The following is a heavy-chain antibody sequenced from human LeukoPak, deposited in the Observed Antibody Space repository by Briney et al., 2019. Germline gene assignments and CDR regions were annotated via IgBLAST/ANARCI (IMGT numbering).Heavy chain of an antibody. J-gene: IGHJ4*02. V-gene: IGHV3-48*01. CDR3: ARDLTSGWYGFDY. CDR2: ISSSSSTI. D-gene: IGHD6-19*01. CDR1: GFTLSSYS. Sequence: PGGSLRLSCEASGFTLSSYSMNWVRQAPGKGLEWVSYISSSSSTIYYADSVKGRFTISGDNAKNSLYLQMNSLRAEDTAVYYCARDLTSGWYGFDYWGQGTLVTVSS.